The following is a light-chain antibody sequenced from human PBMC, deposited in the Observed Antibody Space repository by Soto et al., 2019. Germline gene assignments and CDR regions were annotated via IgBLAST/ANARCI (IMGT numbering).Light chain of an antibody. J-gene: IGKJ1*01. CDR3: QQYNNWRT. CDR1: QTISDN. CDR2: GAS. V-gene: IGKV3-15*01. Sequence: EIVLTQSPATLSVSPGERATLSCRTSQTISDNLAWYQQRPGQAPRLLIYGASTRATGVPARFSGGGSGTEFNLTISSLKSEEFAVYYCQQYNNWRTFGQGNKVDIK.